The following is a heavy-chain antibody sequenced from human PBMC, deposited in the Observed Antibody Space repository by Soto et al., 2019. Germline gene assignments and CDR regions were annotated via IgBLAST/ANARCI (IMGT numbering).Heavy chain of an antibody. CDR2: IIPIFGTA. CDR1: GGTFSSYA. V-gene: IGHV1-69*01. D-gene: IGHD3-22*01. J-gene: IGHJ4*02. Sequence: QVQLVQSGAEVKKPGSSVKVSCKASGGTFSSYAISWVRQAPGQGLEWMGGIIPIFGTANYAQKFQGRVTSTADESTSTAYMELSSLRSEDEAVYYCARSSYYYDSSGYYVGEYFYRTFDYWGQGTLVTVSS. CDR3: ARSSYYYDSSGYYVGEYFYRTFDY.